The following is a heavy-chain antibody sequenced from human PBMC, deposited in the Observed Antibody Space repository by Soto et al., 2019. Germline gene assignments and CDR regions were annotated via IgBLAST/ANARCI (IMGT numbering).Heavy chain of an antibody. J-gene: IGHJ4*02. Sequence: DVQLVESGGALVQPGGSLRLSCAASGFTFSTHWMSWVRQAPGKGLEWVANVNQDGSEKYYVDSVRGRFTISRDNAKNSLYLQMNSLRVEDTAVYFCASALAGTSGYWGLGTLVTVSS. V-gene: IGHV3-7*05. CDR2: VNQDGSEK. D-gene: IGHD3-10*01. CDR3: ASALAGTSGY. CDR1: GFTFSTHW.